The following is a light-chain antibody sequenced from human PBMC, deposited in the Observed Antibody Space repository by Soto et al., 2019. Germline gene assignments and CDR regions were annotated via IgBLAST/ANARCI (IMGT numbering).Light chain of an antibody. J-gene: IGLJ2*01. CDR3: SSYTTSSTVV. CDR1: TNDVGGYDY. Sequence: QSALTQPASVSGSLGQSITMSCSGTTNDVGGYDYVSWYQQHTGKDPKLVIFEVTYRPSGVSSRFSGSKSGNTASLTVSGLQAEDEGDYYCSSYTTSSTVVFGGGTKLTVL. CDR2: EVT. V-gene: IGLV2-14*01.